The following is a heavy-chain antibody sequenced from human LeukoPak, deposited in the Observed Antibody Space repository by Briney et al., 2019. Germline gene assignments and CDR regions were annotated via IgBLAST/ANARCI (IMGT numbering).Heavy chain of an antibody. J-gene: IGHJ5*02. D-gene: IGHD6-19*01. CDR3: ARDFGSGGP. V-gene: IGHV3-66*01. Sequence: GGSLRLSCVASGFSVSGDYMTWYRQAPGKGLEWVSVIYSDVETHYADSVRGRFTISRDKFRNTLYLQMNNLRADDTAVYYCARDFGSGGPWGQGTLVIVSS. CDR1: GFSVSGDY. CDR2: IYSDVET.